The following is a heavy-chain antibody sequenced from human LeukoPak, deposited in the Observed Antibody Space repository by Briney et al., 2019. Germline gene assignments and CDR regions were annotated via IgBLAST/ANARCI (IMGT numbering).Heavy chain of an antibody. CDR2: IYPGDSDI. J-gene: IGHJ4*02. D-gene: IGHD6-13*01. V-gene: IGHV5-51*01. CDR1: GYSFTSYW. CDR3: ARSTAAGTGDVDY. Sequence: HGESLKISCKGSGYSFTSYWIGWVRQMPGKGLEWMGIIYPGDSDIRYSPSFQGQVTISADKSISTAYLQWSSLKASDTAMYYCARSTAAGTGDVDYWGQGTLVTVSS.